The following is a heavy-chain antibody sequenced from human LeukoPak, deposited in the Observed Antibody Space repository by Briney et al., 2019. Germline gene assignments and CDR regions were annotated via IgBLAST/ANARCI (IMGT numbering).Heavy chain of an antibody. J-gene: IGHJ6*02. CDR2: IIPILRTV. V-gene: IGHV1-69*04. D-gene: IGHD3-22*01. Sequence: GASVKVSCKASGGTFSSYAISWVRQAPGQGLEWMGRIIPILRTVHYAQKFQGRIMITADRSTSTAYMELSSLRSEDTAFYYCAKNRYYYDSSGNYYPSYGMDVWGQGTTVTVSS. CDR3: AKNRYYYDSSGNYYPSYGMDV. CDR1: GGTFSSYA.